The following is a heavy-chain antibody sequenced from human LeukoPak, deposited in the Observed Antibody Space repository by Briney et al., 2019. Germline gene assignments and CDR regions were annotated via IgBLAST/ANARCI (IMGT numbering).Heavy chain of an antibody. CDR3: ARARGGYDLDY. CDR1: GFTFSSYW. CDR2: IKQDGGEK. J-gene: IGHJ4*02. D-gene: IGHD5-12*01. V-gene: IGHV3-7*01. Sequence: GSLRLSCATSGFTFSSYWMSWVRQAPGKGLEWVANIKQDGGEKYYVESVKGRFTISRDNVKNSLYLQMNSLRVEDTAVYYCARARGGYDLDYWGQGTLVTVSS.